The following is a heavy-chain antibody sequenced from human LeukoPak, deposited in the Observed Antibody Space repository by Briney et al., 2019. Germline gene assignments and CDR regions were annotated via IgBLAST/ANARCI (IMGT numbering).Heavy chain of an antibody. CDR1: DFSISRGYY. Sequence: PSETLSLTCTVSDFSISRGYYWGWIRQPPGKRLECIGTIYHSGTTYYSPSLKSRVTISVDTSKNPFSLKLSSLTSADTAVYYCASVESTYGYAGGNYFDSWGQGTLVTVSS. D-gene: IGHD5-18*01. J-gene: IGHJ4*02. CDR3: ASVESTYGYAGGNYFDS. V-gene: IGHV4-38-2*02. CDR2: IYHSGTT.